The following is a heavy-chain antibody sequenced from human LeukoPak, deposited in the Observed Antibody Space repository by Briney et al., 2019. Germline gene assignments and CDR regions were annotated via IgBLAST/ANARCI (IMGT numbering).Heavy chain of an antibody. CDR1: GGSISSGSLS. CDR2: SFYAGST. J-gene: IGHJ4*02. CDR3: ARHSYYSDSSNYYYFFDY. Sequence: PSETVYLTCTVSGGSISSGSLSWAWIRQPPGKGLEWTGNSFYAGSTYYSPSLKSRVIISVDTSKNQFSLKLSSVTAADTAVYYCARHSYYSDSSNYYYFFDYWGQGTLVSVSS. D-gene: IGHD3-22*01. V-gene: IGHV4-39*01.